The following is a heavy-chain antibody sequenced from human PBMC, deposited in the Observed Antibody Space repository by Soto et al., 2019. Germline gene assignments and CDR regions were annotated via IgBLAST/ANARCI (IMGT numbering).Heavy chain of an antibody. J-gene: IGHJ6*03. D-gene: IGHD3-3*01. Sequence: GGSMRLSCAAAGFTFSSYGMHWVRQAPGKGLEWVAVISYDGSNKDYADSVKGRFTISRDNSKNTLYLQMNSLRAEDTAVYYCAKDQLSTIFGVVNYYYYMDVWGKGTTVTVSS. CDR1: GFTFSSYG. CDR3: AKDQLSTIFGVVNYYYYMDV. CDR2: ISYDGSNK. V-gene: IGHV3-30*18.